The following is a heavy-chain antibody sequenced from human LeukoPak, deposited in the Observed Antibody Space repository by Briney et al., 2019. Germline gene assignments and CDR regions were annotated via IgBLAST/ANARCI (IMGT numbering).Heavy chain of an antibody. J-gene: IGHJ4*02. V-gene: IGHV3-30*03. CDR3: ARARYSSSTSFDY. D-gene: IGHD6-6*01. Sequence: GGSLRLSCAASGFTFSSYGMHWVRQAPGRGLEWVAVISYDGSNKYYADSVKGRFTISRDNAKNSLYLQMNSLRAEDTAVYYCARARYSSSTSFDYWGQGTLVTVSS. CDR1: GFTFSSYG. CDR2: ISYDGSNK.